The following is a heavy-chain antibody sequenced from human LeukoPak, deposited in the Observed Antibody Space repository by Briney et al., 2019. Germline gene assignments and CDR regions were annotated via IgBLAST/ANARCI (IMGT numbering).Heavy chain of an antibody. CDR3: ASSPADHYDSSGYYGY. V-gene: IGHV4-34*01. CDR2: INHSGST. Sequence: SETLSLTCAVYGGSFSGYYWSWIRQPPGKGLEWIGEINHSGSTNYNPSLKSRATISVDTSKNQFSLKLSSVTAADTAVYYCASSPADHYDSSGYYGYWGQGTLVTVSS. CDR1: GGSFSGYY. J-gene: IGHJ4*02. D-gene: IGHD3-22*01.